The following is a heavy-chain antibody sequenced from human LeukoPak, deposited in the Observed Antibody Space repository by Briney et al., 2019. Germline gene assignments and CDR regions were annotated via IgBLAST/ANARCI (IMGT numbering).Heavy chain of an antibody. V-gene: IGHV3-53*01. CDR1: GFTVSSNY. CDR2: IYSGGST. CDR3: ARGMGYDSSGYYYRDFDY. D-gene: IGHD3-22*01. Sequence: GGSLRLSCAASGFTVSSNYMSWVRQAPGRGLEWVSLIYSGGSTYYADSVRGRFTISRDNSKNTLNLQMNSLRAEDTAVYYCARGMGYDSSGYYYRDFDYWGQGTLVTVSS. J-gene: IGHJ4*02.